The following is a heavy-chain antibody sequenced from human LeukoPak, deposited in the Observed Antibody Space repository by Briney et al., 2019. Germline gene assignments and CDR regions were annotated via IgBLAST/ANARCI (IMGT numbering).Heavy chain of an antibody. V-gene: IGHV3-74*01. CDR1: GFTFSSYW. D-gene: IGHD3-10*01. J-gene: IGHJ4*02. Sequence: GGSLRLSCAASGFTFSSYWMHWVRQAPEKGLVWVSRINPGGSATTYADSVEGRFTISRDNARNTLYLQMNSLRVEDTAVYYCARVGVGSYHFDDWGQGTLVTVSS. CDR2: INPGGSAT. CDR3: ARVGVGSYHFDD.